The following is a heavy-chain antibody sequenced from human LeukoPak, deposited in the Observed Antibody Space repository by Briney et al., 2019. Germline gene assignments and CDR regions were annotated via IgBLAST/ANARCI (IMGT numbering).Heavy chain of an antibody. CDR3: ASSHTLSSNNEYYTPFDY. V-gene: IGHV4-59*01. CDR1: GGSISHYY. CDR2: IYYSWST. J-gene: IGHJ4*02. Sequence: SETLSLTCTVSGGSISHYYWSWIRQPPGKGLEWIGYIYYSWSTNYNPSLKSRVTISVDTSKNQFSLKLSSVTAADTAVYYCASSHTLSSNNEYYTPFDYWGQGTLVTVSS. D-gene: IGHD3-10*01.